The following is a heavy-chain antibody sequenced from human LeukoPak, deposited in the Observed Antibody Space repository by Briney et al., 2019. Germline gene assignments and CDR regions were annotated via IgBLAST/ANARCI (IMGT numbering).Heavy chain of an antibody. V-gene: IGHV3-11*04. J-gene: IGHJ4*02. CDR2: ISSSGSTI. CDR3: ARELSRADYGDRGGY. D-gene: IGHD4-17*01. CDR1: GFTFSDYY. Sequence: GGSLRLSCAASGFTFSDYYMSWIRQAPGKGLEWVSYISSSGSTIYYADSVKGRFTISRDNAKNSLYLQMNSLRAEDTAVYYCARELSRADYGDRGGYWGQGTLVTVSS.